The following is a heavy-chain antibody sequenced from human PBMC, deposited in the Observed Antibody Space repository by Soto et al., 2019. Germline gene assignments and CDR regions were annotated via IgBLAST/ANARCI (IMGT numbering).Heavy chain of an antibody. CDR3: CLRGTIGDYGGEYYFDY. CDR2: ISGSGGST. J-gene: IGHJ4*02. Sequence: EVQLLESGGGLVQPGGSLRLSCAASGFTFSSYAMSWVRQAPGKGLEWVSAISGSGGSTYYADSVKGRFTISRDNSKNTLYLQMNSLRAEDTAVYYCCLRGTIGDYGGEYYFDYWGQGTLVTVSS. CDR1: GFTFSSYA. D-gene: IGHD4-17*01. V-gene: IGHV3-23*01.